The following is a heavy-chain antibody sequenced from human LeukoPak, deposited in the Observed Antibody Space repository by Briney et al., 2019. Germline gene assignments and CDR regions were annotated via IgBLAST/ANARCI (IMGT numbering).Heavy chain of an antibody. J-gene: IGHJ1*01. Sequence: SETLSLTCTVSGGSISSYYWSWIRQPPGKGLEWIGYIYYSGSTNYNPSLKSRVTISVDTSKNQFSLKLSSVTAADTAVYYCARQIAVAGTALFQHWGQGTLVTVSS. CDR3: ARQIAVAGTALFQH. CDR2: IYYSGST. V-gene: IGHV4-59*08. D-gene: IGHD6-19*01. CDR1: GGSISSYY.